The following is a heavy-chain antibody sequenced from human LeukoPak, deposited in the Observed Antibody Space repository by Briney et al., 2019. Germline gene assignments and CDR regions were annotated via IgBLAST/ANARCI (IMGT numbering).Heavy chain of an antibody. J-gene: IGHJ4*02. Sequence: PGGSLRLSCAVSGFTFSSYSMNWVRQAPGKGLEWVANIKQDGSEKYYVDSVKGRFTISRDNAKNSLHLQMNSLRAEDTAVYYCARGFEFGYCSGGSCPRTLSFDYWGQGTLVTVSS. CDR2: IKQDGSEK. V-gene: IGHV3-7*01. CDR1: GFTFSSYS. CDR3: ARGFEFGYCSGGSCPRTLSFDY. D-gene: IGHD2-15*01.